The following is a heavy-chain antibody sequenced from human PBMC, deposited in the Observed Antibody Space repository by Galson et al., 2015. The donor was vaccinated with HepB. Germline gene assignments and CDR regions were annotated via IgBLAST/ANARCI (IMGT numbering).Heavy chain of an antibody. CDR2: INPNSGGT. J-gene: IGHJ4*02. CDR3: ARDLGNVDTAMAIDY. D-gene: IGHD5-18*01. V-gene: IGHV1-2*02. CDR1: GYTFTGYY. Sequence: SVKVSCKASGYTFTGYYMHWVRQAPGQGLEWMGWINPNSGGTNYAQKFQGRVTMTRDTSISTAYMELSRLRSDDTAVYYCARDLGNVDTAMAIDYWGQGTLDTVSS.